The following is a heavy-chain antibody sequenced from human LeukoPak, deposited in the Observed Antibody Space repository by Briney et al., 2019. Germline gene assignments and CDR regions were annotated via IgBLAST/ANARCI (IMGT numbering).Heavy chain of an antibody. J-gene: IGHJ4*02. V-gene: IGHV4-39*07. Sequence: PSETLSLTCIVSGGSISSSNYYWGWIRQSPRKGLEWIGSTYSRGSTYYNPSLKSRVIVSSDMSKNQFSLMLNSVTAADTAVYYCARDYLGPFDYWGQGTLVTVSS. D-gene: IGHD3-16*01. CDR3: ARDYLGPFDY. CDR2: TYSRGST. CDR1: GGSISSSNYY.